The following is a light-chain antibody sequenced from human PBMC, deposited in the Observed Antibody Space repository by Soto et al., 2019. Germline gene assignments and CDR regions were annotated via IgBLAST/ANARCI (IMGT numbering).Light chain of an antibody. CDR3: QQSYSTLSIT. Sequence: DIQMTQSPSSLSASVGDRVTITCRASESIGRHLNWYQQKPGKAPKLLIYAASSLQNGVPSRFRGGGSGTDFTLTISNLQPEDFATYFCQQSYSTLSITFGQGTRLEIQ. J-gene: IGKJ5*01. CDR1: ESIGRH. V-gene: IGKV1-39*01. CDR2: AAS.